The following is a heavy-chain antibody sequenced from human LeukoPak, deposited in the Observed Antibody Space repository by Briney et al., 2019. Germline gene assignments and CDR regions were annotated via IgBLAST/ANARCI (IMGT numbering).Heavy chain of an antibody. CDR3: ARDYYDSSPDPFDI. CDR1: GFTFSSYS. Sequence: GGSLRLSCAASGFTFSSYSMNWVRQAPGKGLEWVSYISSSSSTIYYADSVKGRFTISRDNAKNSLYLQMNSLRGEDTAVYYCARDYYDSSPDPFDIWGQGTMVTVSS. CDR2: ISSSSSTI. V-gene: IGHV3-48*01. J-gene: IGHJ3*02. D-gene: IGHD3-22*01.